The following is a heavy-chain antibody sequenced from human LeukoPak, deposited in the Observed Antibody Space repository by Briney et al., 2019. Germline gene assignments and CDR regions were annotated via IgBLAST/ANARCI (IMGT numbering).Heavy chain of an antibody. CDR2: ISAYNGNT. D-gene: IGHD2-21*02. Sequence: GASVKVSCKASGYTFTSYGISWVRQAPGQGLEWMGWISAYNGNTNYAQKLQGRVTMTTDTSTSTAYMELRSLRSDDTAVYYCARVHHGDRYNYYYYYMDVWGKGTTVTISS. J-gene: IGHJ6*03. CDR3: ARVHHGDRYNYYYYYMDV. CDR1: GYTFTSYG. V-gene: IGHV1-18*01.